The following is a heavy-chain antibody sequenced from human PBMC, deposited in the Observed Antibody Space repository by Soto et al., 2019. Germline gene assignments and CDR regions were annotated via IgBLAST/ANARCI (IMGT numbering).Heavy chain of an antibody. J-gene: IGHJ6*03. V-gene: IGHV4-34*01. CDR1: GGSFSGYY. D-gene: IGHD6-19*01. Sequence: SETLSLTCAVYGGSFSGYYWSWIRQPPGKGLEWIGEINHSGSTNYNPSLKSRVTISVDTSKNQFSLKLSSVTAADTAVYYCARRGAAVAGNDYYYMDVWGKGTTVTVSS. CDR2: INHSGST. CDR3: ARRGAAVAGNDYYYMDV.